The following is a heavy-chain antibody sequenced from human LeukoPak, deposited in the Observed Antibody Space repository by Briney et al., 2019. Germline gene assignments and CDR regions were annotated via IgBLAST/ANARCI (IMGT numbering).Heavy chain of an antibody. CDR2: IYYSGST. Sequence: SETLSLTCTVSGYSISSGYYWGWIRQPPGKGLEWIGYIYYSGSTNYNPSLKSRVTISVDTSKNQFSLKLSSVTAADTAVYYCARARSSSRTRGGAFDIWGQGTMVTVSS. V-gene: IGHV4-61*05. J-gene: IGHJ3*02. CDR3: ARARSSSRTRGGAFDI. CDR1: GYSISSGYY. D-gene: IGHD6-13*01.